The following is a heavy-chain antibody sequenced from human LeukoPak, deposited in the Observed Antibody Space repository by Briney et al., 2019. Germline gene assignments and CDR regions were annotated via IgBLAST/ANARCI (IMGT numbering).Heavy chain of an antibody. Sequence: SQTLSLTCTVSGGSISSGGYYWTWIRQHLGKGLEWIAYIHYSGSTYSNPSLESRITISVDTSKNQFSLKLNSVTAADTAMYYCARDKNSGSFDYWGQGTLVTVSS. CDR2: IHYSGST. D-gene: IGHD3-10*01. J-gene: IGHJ4*02. CDR3: ARDKNSGSFDY. V-gene: IGHV4-31*03. CDR1: GGSISSGGYY.